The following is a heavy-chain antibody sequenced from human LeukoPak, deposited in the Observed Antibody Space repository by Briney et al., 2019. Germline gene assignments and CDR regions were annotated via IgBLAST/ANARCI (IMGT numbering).Heavy chain of an antibody. J-gene: IGHJ4*02. V-gene: IGHV1-8*01. CDR1: GYTFTSCD. CDR3: ARGRVAAPGY. Sequence: ASVKLSCTASGYTFTSCDINWVWQATGPGLEWMGWMNPNSGNTGYAQKFQGRVTMTRNTSISTAYMELSSLRSEDTAVYYCARGRVAAPGYWGQGTLVTVSS. CDR2: MNPNSGNT. D-gene: IGHD6-19*01.